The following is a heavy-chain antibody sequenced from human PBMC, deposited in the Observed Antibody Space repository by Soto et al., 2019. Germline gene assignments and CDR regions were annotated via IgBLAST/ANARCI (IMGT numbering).Heavy chain of an antibody. Sequence: GGSLRLSCAASGFTFSSYAMSWVRQAPGKGLEWVSAISGSGGSTYYADSVKGRFTISRDNSKNTLYLQMNSLRAEDTAVYYCAKDHVDILTGYPYNWFDPWGQGTLVTVS. D-gene: IGHD3-9*01. J-gene: IGHJ5*02. CDR3: AKDHVDILTGYPYNWFDP. V-gene: IGHV3-23*01. CDR1: GFTFSSYA. CDR2: ISGSGGST.